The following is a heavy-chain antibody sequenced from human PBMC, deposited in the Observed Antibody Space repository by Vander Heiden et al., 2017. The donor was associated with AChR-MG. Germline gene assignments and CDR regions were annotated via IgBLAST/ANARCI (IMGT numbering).Heavy chain of an antibody. CDR3: TRGGGTTVTTW. CDR1: GFPFGEYS. V-gene: IGHV3-49*03. D-gene: IGHD4-17*01. Sequence: EVQLVESGGGLVQLGRSLRLSCTASGFPFGEYSMRWFRRAPGKGVEWIGFIRSKAYGGTTEYAASVKGRFTISRDDSKSIAYLQMNSLKTEDTAVYYCTRGGGTTVTTWWGQGTLVTVSS. J-gene: IGHJ4*02. CDR2: IRSKAYGGTT.